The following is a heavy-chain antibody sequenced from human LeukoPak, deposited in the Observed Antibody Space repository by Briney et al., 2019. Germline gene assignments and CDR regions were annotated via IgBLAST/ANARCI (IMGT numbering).Heavy chain of an antibody. CDR2: INNDGTAT. Sequence: PGGSLRLSCAASGFTFNYFWMHWVRQVPGKGPVWVSGINNDGTATYYADSVKGRFTISRDNAKITVYLQMNGLRAEDTSVYFCATVSEYWGQGTLVTVSS. J-gene: IGHJ4*02. CDR1: GFTFNYFW. CDR3: ATVSEY. V-gene: IGHV3-74*01.